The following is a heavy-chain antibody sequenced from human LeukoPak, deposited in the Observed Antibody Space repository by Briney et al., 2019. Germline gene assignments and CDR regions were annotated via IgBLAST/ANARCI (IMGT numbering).Heavy chain of an antibody. CDR1: GGTFSSYA. Sequence: ASVKVSCKASGGTFSSYAISWVRQAPGQGLEWMGWMNPNSGNTGYAQKFQGRVTMTRNTSISTAYMELSSLRSEDTAVYYCARVVIYYYGMDVWGQGTTVTVSS. D-gene: IGHD2/OR15-2a*01. V-gene: IGHV1-8*02. CDR3: ARVVIYYYGMDV. J-gene: IGHJ6*02. CDR2: MNPNSGNT.